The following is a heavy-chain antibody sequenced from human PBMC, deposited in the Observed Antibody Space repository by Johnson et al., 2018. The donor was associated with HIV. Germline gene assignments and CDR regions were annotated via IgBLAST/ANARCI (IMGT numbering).Heavy chain of an antibody. CDR1: GFTFSSYA. CDR2: ISYDGSNK. V-gene: IGHV3-30*04. CDR3: ARESPSGGGNDAFDI. J-gene: IGHJ3*02. Sequence: QVQLVESGGGVVQPGRSLSLSCAASGFTFSSYAIHWVRQAPGKGLEWVAVISYDGSNKYYADSVKGRFTISRDNSKTTLYLQMNSLGAEDTAGDYCARESPSGGGNDAFDIWGQGTMVTVSS. D-gene: IGHD3-10*01.